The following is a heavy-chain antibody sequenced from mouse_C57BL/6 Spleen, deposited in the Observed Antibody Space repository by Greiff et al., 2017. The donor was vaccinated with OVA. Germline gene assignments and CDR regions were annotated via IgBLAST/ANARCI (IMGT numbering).Heavy chain of an antibody. V-gene: IGHV1-4*01. D-gene: IGHD1-2*01. Sequence: VQLQQSGAELARPGASVKMSCKASGYTFTSYTMHWVKQRPGQGLEWIGYINPSSGYTKYNQKFKDKATLTADKSSSTAYMQLSSLTSEDSAVYYCARSGYYYGYYYAMDYWGQGTSVTVSS. CDR3: ARSGYYYGYYYAMDY. CDR2: INPSSGYT. CDR1: GYTFTSYT. J-gene: IGHJ4*01.